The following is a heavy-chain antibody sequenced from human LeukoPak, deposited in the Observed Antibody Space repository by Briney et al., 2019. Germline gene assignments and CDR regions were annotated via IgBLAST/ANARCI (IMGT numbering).Heavy chain of an antibody. CDR2: ISGSGGGT. CDR1: GYTFNSYA. CDR3: AGGLRGGYCSSASCYELNYYYYGMDV. J-gene: IGHJ6*02. D-gene: IGHD2-2*01. V-gene: IGHV3-23*01. Sequence: GGSLRLSCAASGYTFNSYAMSWVRQAPGKGLEWVSTISGSGGGTFYAASVKGRFTISRDNSKSTLDLQMNSLRAEDTAIYYCAGGLRGGYCSSASCYELNYYYYGMDVWGQGTTVTVS.